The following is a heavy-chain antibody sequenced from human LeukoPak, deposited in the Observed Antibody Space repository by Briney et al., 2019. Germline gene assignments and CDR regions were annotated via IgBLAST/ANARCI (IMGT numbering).Heavy chain of an antibody. CDR1: GGSISSSNW. CDR3: AGGSEWLAFDS. V-gene: IGHV4-4*02. J-gene: IGHJ4*02. Sequence: SGTLSLTCAVSGGSISSSNWWSWVRQPPGKGLEWIGEIHHSETTNYNPSLKSRVTISVDTSKNQFSLKLSSVTAADTAVYFCAGGSEWLAFDSWGQGTLVTVSS. CDR2: IHHSETT. D-gene: IGHD3-3*01.